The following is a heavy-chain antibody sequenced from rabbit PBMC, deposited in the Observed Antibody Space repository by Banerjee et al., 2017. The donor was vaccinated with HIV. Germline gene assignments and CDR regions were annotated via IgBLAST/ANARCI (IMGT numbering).Heavy chain of an antibody. Sequence: QEQLVESGGGLVQPEGSLTLTCKASGSDISSNAMCWVRQAPGKGLELIACIYSSNGDKWYASWVNGRFTISRSTSLNTVDLKMTSLTVADTATYFCAKTNGWGGFNLWGTGTLVTVS. CDR1: GSDISSNA. V-gene: IGHV1S47*01. CDR2: IYSSNGDK. J-gene: IGHJ4*01. CDR3: AKTNGWGGFNL. D-gene: IGHD4-1*01.